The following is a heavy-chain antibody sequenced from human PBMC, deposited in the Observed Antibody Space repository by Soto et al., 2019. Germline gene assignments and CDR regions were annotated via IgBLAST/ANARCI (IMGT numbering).Heavy chain of an antibody. CDR2: IYHSGNI. CDR3: ARIPSP. V-gene: IGHV4-30-2*01. Sequence: SETLSLTCTVSGGSISRYYWSWIRQPPGKGLEWIGYIYHSGNIYYNPSLKSRVTISVDRSKNQFSLKLSSVTAADTAVYYCARIPSPWGQGTLVTVSS. CDR1: GGSISRYY. D-gene: IGHD2-21*01. J-gene: IGHJ5*02.